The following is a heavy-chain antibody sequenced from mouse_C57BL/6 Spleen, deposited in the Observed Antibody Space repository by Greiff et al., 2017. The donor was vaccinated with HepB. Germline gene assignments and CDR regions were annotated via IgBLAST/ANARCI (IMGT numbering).Heavy chain of an antibody. J-gene: IGHJ2*01. CDR2: IYPGDGDT. D-gene: IGHD4-1*01. Sequence: VQVVESGAELVKPGASVKISCKASGYAFSSYWMNWVKQRPGKGLEWIGQIYPGDGDTNYNGKFKGKATLTADKSSSTAYMQLSSLTSEDSAVYFCARNWDALFDYWGQGTTLTVSS. V-gene: IGHV1-80*01. CDR1: GYAFSSYW. CDR3: ARNWDALFDY.